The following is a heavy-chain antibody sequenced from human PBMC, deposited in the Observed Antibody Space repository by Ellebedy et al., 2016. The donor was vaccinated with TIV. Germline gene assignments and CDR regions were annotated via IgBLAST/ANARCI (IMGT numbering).Heavy chain of an antibody. V-gene: IGHV3-23*01. CDR3: ARACFGGACYFEH. J-gene: IGHJ4*02. CDR1: GFTFSIYA. Sequence: GESLKISCAASGFTFSIYAMSWVRQAPGKGLEWVSLISGSGDSTYFADSVKGRFTISRDNSKNTLYLQMNSLRGEDTAVYYCARACFGGACYFEHWGQGTQVTVSS. CDR2: ISGSGDST. D-gene: IGHD3-3*01.